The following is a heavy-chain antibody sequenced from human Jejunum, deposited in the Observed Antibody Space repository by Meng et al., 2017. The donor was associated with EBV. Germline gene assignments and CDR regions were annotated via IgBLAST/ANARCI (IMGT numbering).Heavy chain of an antibody. CDR2: IYHIGST. Sequence: QLPKSRSGLVKPSQTLSLTCAVSGDSITRGAYLWSWIRQPPGKGLEWIGNIYHIGSTYYNPSLKSRVTISVDRSKNQFSLKLTSVTAADTAVYYCARGGPDFGDYVPFDYWGQGTLVTVSS. V-gene: IGHV4-30-2*01. CDR1: GDSITRGAYL. J-gene: IGHJ4*02. CDR3: ARGGPDFGDYVPFDY. D-gene: IGHD4-17*01.